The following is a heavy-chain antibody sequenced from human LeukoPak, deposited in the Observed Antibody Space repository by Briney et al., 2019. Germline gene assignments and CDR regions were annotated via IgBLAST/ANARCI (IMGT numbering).Heavy chain of an antibody. CDR2: ISSNGGST. J-gene: IGHJ4*02. CDR1: GFTFTSYA. D-gene: IGHD6-13*01. Sequence: PGGSLRLSCAASGFTFTSYAIHRVRQAPGKGLEYVSAISSNGGSTYYANSVKGRFTISRDNSKNTLYLQMGSLRAEDMAVYYCARGGSSSSSPGDYWGQGTLVTVSS. V-gene: IGHV3-64*01. CDR3: ARGGSSSSSPGDY.